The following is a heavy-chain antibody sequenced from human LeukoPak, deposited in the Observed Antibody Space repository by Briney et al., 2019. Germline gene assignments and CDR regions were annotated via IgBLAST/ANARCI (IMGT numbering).Heavy chain of an antibody. V-gene: IGHV4-30-2*01. Sequence: SETLSLTCAVSGGSISSGGYSWSWIRQPPGKGLEWIGYIYHSGSTYYNPSLKSRVTISVDRSKNQFSLKLSSVTAADTAVYYCARGASAYYYAMDVWGQGTTVTV. CDR2: IYHSGST. CDR3: ARGASAYYYAMDV. J-gene: IGHJ6*02. CDR1: GGSISSGGYS.